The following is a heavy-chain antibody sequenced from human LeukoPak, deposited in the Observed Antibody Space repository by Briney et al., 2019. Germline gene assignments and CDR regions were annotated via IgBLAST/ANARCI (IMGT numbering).Heavy chain of an antibody. J-gene: IGHJ4*02. CDR3: AREITRLGELSSLY. V-gene: IGHV1-69*04. Sequence: SVKVSCKASGGTFSSYAISWVRQAPGQGLEWMGRIIPILSIANYAQKFQGRVTITADKSTSTAYMELSSLRSEDTAVYYCAREITRLGELSSLYWGQGTLVTVSS. CDR2: IIPILSIA. D-gene: IGHD3-16*02. CDR1: GGTFSSYA.